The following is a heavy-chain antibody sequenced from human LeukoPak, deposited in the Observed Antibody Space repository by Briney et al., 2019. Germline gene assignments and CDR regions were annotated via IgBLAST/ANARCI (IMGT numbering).Heavy chain of an antibody. CDR2: ISGSGGNT. D-gene: IGHD2-2*01. CDR3: AKGGYCSTTSCAFDS. CDR1: GFTFSSYA. J-gene: IGHJ4*02. V-gene: IGHV3-23*01. Sequence: GGSLRLSCAAPGFTFSSYAMSWVHQAPGKGLEWVSAISGSGGNTYYADSVKGRFTISRDNSKNTLYLQMNSLRAEDTAVYYCAKGGYCSTTSCAFDSWGQGTLVTVSS.